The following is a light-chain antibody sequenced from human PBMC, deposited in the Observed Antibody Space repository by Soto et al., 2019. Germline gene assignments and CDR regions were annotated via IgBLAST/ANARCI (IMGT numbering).Light chain of an antibody. Sequence: AIQMTQSPSTLSASVGDRVTITGRASQGIRNDLGWYQQKPGKAPKLLIYAASSLQSGVPSRFSGSGSGTDFTLTISSLQPEDFATYYCLQDYNYPWTFGHGTKVEIK. CDR2: AAS. J-gene: IGKJ1*01. V-gene: IGKV1-6*01. CDR3: LQDYNYPWT. CDR1: QGIRND.